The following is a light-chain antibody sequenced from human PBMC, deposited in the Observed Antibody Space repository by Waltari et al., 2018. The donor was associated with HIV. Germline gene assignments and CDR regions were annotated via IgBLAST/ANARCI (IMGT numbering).Light chain of an antibody. J-gene: IGLJ2*01. CDR2: SNN. CDR3: ALWDDSLNGVL. V-gene: IGLV1-44*01. Sequence: QSELSQPPSASGTPGQRVAISCSGSSSNIGRNTVNWYQQLPGTAPKLLLHSNNQRPLGVPDRFSGSKSGTSASLAITGLQSEDEADYYCALWDDSLNGVLFGGGTKLTVL. CDR1: SSNIGRNT.